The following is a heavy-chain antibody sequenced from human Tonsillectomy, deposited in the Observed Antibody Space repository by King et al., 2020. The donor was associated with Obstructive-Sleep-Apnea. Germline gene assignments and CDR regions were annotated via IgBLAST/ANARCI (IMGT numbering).Heavy chain of an antibody. Sequence: EQLVQYGAEVKKPGSSVKVSCKASGGTFSSYAISWVRQAPGQGLEWMGGIIPILGIANYAQKFQGRVTITADKSTSTAYMELSSLRSEDTAVYYCARASGSGWNYYYYGMDVWGQGTTVTVSS. J-gene: IGHJ6*02. CDR1: GGTFSSYA. CDR3: ARASGSGWNYYYYGMDV. V-gene: IGHV1-69*10. CDR2: IIPILGIA. D-gene: IGHD3-22*01.